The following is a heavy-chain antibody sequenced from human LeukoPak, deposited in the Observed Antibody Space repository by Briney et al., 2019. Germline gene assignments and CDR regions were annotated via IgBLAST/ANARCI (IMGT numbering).Heavy chain of an antibody. CDR3: ARRATVYAFDI. D-gene: IGHD1-26*01. CDR2: ISYSGST. J-gene: IGHJ3*02. Sequence: SETLSLTCAVYGGSFSGYYWNWIRQPPGKGLEWIGYISYSGSTNYNPSLKSRVTISLDTSKNQFSLRLSAVTAADTAVYYCARRATVYAFDIWGQGTMVTVSS. V-gene: IGHV4-59*01. CDR1: GGSFSGYY.